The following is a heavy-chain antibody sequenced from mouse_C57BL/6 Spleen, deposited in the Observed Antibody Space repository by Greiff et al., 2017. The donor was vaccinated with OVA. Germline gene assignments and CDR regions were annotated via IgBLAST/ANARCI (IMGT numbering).Heavy chain of an antibody. J-gene: IGHJ1*03. D-gene: IGHD1-1*01. Sequence: QVQLQQSGAELVMPGASVKLSCKASGYTFTSYWMHWVKQRPGQGLEWIGEIDPSDSYTNYNQKFKGKSTLTVDKSSSTAYMQLSSLTSEDSAVYYCARSHYGRSSSYWDVDVWGTGTTVTVSS. CDR2: IDPSDSYT. V-gene: IGHV1-69*01. CDR1: GYTFTSYW. CDR3: ARSHYGRSSSYWDVDV.